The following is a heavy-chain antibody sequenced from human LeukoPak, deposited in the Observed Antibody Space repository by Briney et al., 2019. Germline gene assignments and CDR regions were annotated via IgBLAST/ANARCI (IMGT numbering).Heavy chain of an antibody. CDR3: ARDLCSGGSCYPGWLDP. CDR1: GGSISSDSYY. D-gene: IGHD2-15*01. J-gene: IGHJ5*02. V-gene: IGHV4-61*02. Sequence: SQTLSLTCTVSGGSISSDSYYWSWIRQPAGKGLEWIGRIYTSGSTNYNPSLKSRVTISVDTSKNQFSLKLSSVTPADTAVYYCARDLCSGGSCYPGWLDPWGQGTLVTVSS. CDR2: IYTSGST.